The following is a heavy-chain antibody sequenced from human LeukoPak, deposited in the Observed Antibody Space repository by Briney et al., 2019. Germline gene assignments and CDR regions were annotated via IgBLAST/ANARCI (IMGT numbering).Heavy chain of an antibody. V-gene: IGHV5-51*01. D-gene: IGHD6-19*01. CDR2: IYPGDSDT. CDR1: GYTFTRYW. Sequence: RGESLKISCKGSGYTFTRYWIGWVRQMPGKGLEWMAIIYPGDSDTRYSPSFQGQVTISVDKSLTTAYMQWSSLKASDTAIYYCVRTSGWYSSWFDPWGQGTLATVSS. CDR3: VRTSGWYSSWFDP. J-gene: IGHJ5*02.